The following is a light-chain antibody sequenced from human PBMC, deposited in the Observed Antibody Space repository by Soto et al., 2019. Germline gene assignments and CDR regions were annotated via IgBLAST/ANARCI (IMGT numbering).Light chain of an antibody. J-gene: IGLJ1*01. CDR1: SNDVGGYDY. CDR3: CSYAGTYSDV. Sequence: QSVLTQPRSVSGSPGQSVTISCTGTSNDVGGYDYVSWYQQHPGKAPKLIIYDVSKRPSGVPDRFSGSKSGNTASLTISGLHAEDEADYYCCSYAGTYSDVFGTETKLTVL. CDR2: DVS. V-gene: IGLV2-11*01.